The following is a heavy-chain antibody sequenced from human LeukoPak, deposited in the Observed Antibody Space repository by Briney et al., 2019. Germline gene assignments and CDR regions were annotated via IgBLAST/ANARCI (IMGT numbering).Heavy chain of an antibody. CDR2: IIPMFDTP. CDR3: ARAGIPGYCTNVTCSNWLDP. J-gene: IGHJ5*02. Sequence: ASVKVSCKASGDTFTTYAIIWVRQGPGQGLEWMGGIIPMFDTPNYAQRLQGRVTITADKSTKTAYMELTSLRSEDTAVYYCARAGIPGYCTNVTCSNWLDPWGQGTLVTVSS. V-gene: IGHV1-69*06. D-gene: IGHD2-8*01. CDR1: GDTFTTYA.